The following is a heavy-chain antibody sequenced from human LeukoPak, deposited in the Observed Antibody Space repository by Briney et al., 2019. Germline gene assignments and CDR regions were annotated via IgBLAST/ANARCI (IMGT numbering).Heavy chain of an antibody. CDR2: ISGSGGST. V-gene: IGHV3-23*01. Sequence: GGSLRLSCAASEFSVGSNYMTWVRQAPGKGLEWVSAISGSGGSTYYADSVKGRFTISRDNSKNTLYLQMNSLRAEDTAVYYCAKDYMFDPWGQGTLVTVSS. J-gene: IGHJ5*02. CDR1: EFSVGSNY. CDR3: AKDYMFDP.